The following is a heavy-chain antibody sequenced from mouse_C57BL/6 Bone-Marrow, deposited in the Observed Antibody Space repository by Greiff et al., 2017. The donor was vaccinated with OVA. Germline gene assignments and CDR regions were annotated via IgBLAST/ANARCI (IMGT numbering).Heavy chain of an antibody. CDR2: IYPGNSDT. CDR1: GYTFTSYW. V-gene: IGHV1-5*01. Sequence: VQLQQSGTVLARPGASVKMSCKTSGYTFTSYWMHWVKQRPGQGLEWIGAIYPGNSDTSYNQKFKGKAKLTAVTSASTAYMELSSLTNEDSAVYSCTRGGVYFEVWFAYWGQGTLVTVSA. D-gene: IGHD1-1*01. J-gene: IGHJ3*01. CDR3: TRGGVYFEVWFAY.